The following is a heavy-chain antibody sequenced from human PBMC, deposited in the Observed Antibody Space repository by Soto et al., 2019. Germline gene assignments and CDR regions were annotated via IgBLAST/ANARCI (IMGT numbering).Heavy chain of an antibody. D-gene: IGHD3-22*01. CDR1: GFTFSSYA. CDR2: ISYDGSNK. Sequence: GGSLRLSCAASGFTFSSYAMHWVRQAPGKGLEWVAVISYDGSNKYYADSVKGRFTISRDNSKNTLYLQMNSLRAEDTAVYYCARDNANYYDSSGYTNGMDVGGQGTTVTVSS. V-gene: IGHV3-30*04. J-gene: IGHJ6*02. CDR3: ARDNANYYDSSGYTNGMDV.